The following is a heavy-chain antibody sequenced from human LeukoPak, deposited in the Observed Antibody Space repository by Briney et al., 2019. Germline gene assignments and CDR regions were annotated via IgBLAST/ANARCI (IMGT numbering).Heavy chain of an antibody. Sequence: SVKVSCKASGGTFSSYAISWVRQAPGQGLEWMGGIIPIFGTVNDAQKFQGRVTITADESTSTAYMELSSLRSEDTAVYYCARVSSGWYIKDYWGQGTLVTVSS. J-gene: IGHJ4*02. CDR2: IIPIFGTV. D-gene: IGHD6-19*01. CDR1: GGTFSSYA. V-gene: IGHV1-69*13. CDR3: ARVSSGWYIKDY.